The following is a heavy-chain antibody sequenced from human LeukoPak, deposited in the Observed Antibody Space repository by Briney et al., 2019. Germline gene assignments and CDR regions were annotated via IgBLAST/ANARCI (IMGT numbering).Heavy chain of an antibody. J-gene: IGHJ4*02. CDR1: GGSISSYY. V-gene: IGHV4-4*08. CDR3: ARESPEWLSKYYFDY. Sequence: SETLSLTCTVSGGSISSYYWSWIRQSPGKGLEWIGYIYNSGNTNYNPSLKSRVTISVDTSKSQFSLKLSSVTAADTAVYYCARESPEWLSKYYFDYWGQGTLVTVSS. CDR2: IYNSGNT. D-gene: IGHD3-3*01.